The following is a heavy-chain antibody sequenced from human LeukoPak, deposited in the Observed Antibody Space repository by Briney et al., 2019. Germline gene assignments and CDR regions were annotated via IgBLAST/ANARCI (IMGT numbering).Heavy chain of an antibody. CDR2: IRSKIYGGTP. V-gene: IGHV3-49*04. D-gene: IGHD6-13*01. CDR1: GFTFGDYA. CDR3: NREGAPGI. Sequence: SLRLSCTASGFTFGDYAMTWVRQAPGKGLEWVGFIRSKIYGGTPEYAASVKGRFTISRDDSKNTAYLQMNSLKTEDTAVYYCNREGAPGIWGQGTLVTVSS. J-gene: IGHJ4*02.